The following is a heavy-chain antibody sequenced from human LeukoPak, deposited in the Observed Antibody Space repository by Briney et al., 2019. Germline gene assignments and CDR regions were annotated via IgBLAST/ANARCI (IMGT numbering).Heavy chain of an antibody. CDR1: GFTFSSYA. J-gene: IGHJ4*02. D-gene: IGHD4-17*01. V-gene: IGHV3-23*01. Sequence: PGGSLRLSCAASGFTFSSYAMSWVRQAPGKGLEWVSAISGSGGSTYYADSVKGRFTISRDNSKNTLYLQMNSLRAEDTALYYCAKAGPYGDSPLYFDSWGQGTLVTVSS. CDR2: ISGSGGST. CDR3: AKAGPYGDSPLYFDS.